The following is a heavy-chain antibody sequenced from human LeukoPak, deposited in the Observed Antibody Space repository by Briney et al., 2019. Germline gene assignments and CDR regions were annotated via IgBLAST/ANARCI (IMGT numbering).Heavy chain of an antibody. D-gene: IGHD2-2*01. CDR1: GYTFTNYG. CDR3: ARDGEYCSSTSCQVDY. J-gene: IGHJ4*02. Sequence: ASVKVSCKASGYTFTNYGINWVRQAPGQGLEWMGWINPNSGGTNYAQKFQGRVTMTRDTSISTAYMELSRLRSDDTAVYYCARDGEYCSSTSCQVDYWGQGTLVTVSS. V-gene: IGHV1-2*02. CDR2: INPNSGGT.